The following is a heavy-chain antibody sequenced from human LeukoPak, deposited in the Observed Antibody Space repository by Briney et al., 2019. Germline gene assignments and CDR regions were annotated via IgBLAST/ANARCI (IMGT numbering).Heavy chain of an antibody. J-gene: IGHJ6*02. Sequence: GESLKISCKGFGYSFTSYWIGWVRQMPGKGLEWMGIIYPGDSDTRYSPSIQGQVTISADKSISTAYLQWSSLKASDTAMYYCASSYDSSGSPYYYYGMDVWGQGTTVTVSS. V-gene: IGHV5-51*01. CDR1: GYSFTSYW. CDR3: ASSYDSSGSPYYYYGMDV. D-gene: IGHD3-22*01. CDR2: IYPGDSDT.